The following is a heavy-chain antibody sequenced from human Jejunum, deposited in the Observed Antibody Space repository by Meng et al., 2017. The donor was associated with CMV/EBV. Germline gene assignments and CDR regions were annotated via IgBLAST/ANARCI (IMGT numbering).Heavy chain of an antibody. V-gene: IGHV4-39*07. D-gene: IGHD3-3*01. Sequence: DDSIRSSNYYWGWVRQPPGKGLEWIATLYYAGGRQYNPSLESRVTISVDTSKRQISLRLSSVSAADTAMYYCTREGRFGVTYLGNYWGQGTLVTVSS. CDR3: TREGRFGVTYLGNY. J-gene: IGHJ4*02. CDR1: DDSIRSSNYY. CDR2: LYYAGGR.